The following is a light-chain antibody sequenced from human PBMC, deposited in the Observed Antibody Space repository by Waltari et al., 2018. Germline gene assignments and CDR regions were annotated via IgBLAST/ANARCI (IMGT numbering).Light chain of an antibody. CDR3: SSYTSSSVYV. CDR1: SSDVGGYNY. J-gene: IGLJ1*01. CDR2: DVN. V-gene: IGLV2-14*01. Sequence: QSALTQPASVSGSPGQSITISCTGTSSDVGGYNYVSWYQQTPCKAPKLMIYDVNKRPSGFSNRFVGSKSGNTASLTISGLQAEDEADYYCSSYTSSSVYVFGTGTKVTVL.